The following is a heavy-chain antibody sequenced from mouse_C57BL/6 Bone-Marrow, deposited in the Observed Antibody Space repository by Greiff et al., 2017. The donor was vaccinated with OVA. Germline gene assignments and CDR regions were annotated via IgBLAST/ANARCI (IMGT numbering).Heavy chain of an antibody. V-gene: IGHV1-19*01. CDR1: GYTFTDYY. CDR2: INPYNGGT. CDR3: ARVRAIGLPRAMDY. J-gene: IGHJ4*01. Sequence: EVQLQQSGPVLVKPGASVKMSCKASGYTFTDYYMNWVKQSHGKSLEWIGVINPYNGGTSYNQKFKGKATLTVDKSSSTAYMELNSLTSEDSAVYYWARVRAIGLPRAMDYWGQGTSVTVSS. D-gene: IGHD2-14*01.